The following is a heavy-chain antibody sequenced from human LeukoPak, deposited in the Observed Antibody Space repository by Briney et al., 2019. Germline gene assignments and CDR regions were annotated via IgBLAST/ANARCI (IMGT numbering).Heavy chain of an antibody. Sequence: PSETLSLTCTVSGDSISSDDYSWTWIRQPPGRGLEWIGYISHRRNTDYNPSLKSRVTLSVDTSKNQFSLKLSSVTAADTAVYYCARVGSIAARPWMTTRGSWFDPWGQGTLVTVSS. J-gene: IGHJ5*02. V-gene: IGHV4-30-2*01. CDR2: ISHRRNT. CDR3: ARVGSIAARPWMTTRGSWFDP. D-gene: IGHD6-6*01. CDR1: GDSISSDDYS.